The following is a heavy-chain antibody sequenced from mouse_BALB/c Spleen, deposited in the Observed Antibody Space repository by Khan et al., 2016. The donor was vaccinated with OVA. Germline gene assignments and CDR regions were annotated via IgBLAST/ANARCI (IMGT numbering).Heavy chain of an antibody. V-gene: IGHV2-6-1*01. CDR2: IWSDGST. CDR1: GFSLTNYG. D-gene: IGHD2-10*01. CDR3: GRQPYYHYNGMDY. Sequence: QVQLKESGPGLVAPSQSLSITCTISGFSLTNYGIHWVRQPPGKGLEWLVVIWSDGSTTYNSALKSRLTISKDNSKSQVFLKMNSLQTDDTAMYFCGRQPYYHYNGMDYWGQGTSVTVSS. J-gene: IGHJ4*01.